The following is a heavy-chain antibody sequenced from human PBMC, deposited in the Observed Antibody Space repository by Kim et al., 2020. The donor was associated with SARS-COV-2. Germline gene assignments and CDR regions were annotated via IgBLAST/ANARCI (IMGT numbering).Heavy chain of an antibody. CDR1: GGSISSSSYY. V-gene: IGHV4-39*07. CDR3: AEGITIFGVVIPVRWDV. Sequence: SETLSLTCTVSGGSISSSSYYWGWIRQPPGKGLEWIGSIYYSGSTYYNPSLKSRVTISVDTSKNQFSLKLSSVTAAATAVYYCAEGITIFGVVIPVRWDVWGQGTTVTVSS. D-gene: IGHD3-3*01. CDR2: IYYSGST. J-gene: IGHJ6*02.